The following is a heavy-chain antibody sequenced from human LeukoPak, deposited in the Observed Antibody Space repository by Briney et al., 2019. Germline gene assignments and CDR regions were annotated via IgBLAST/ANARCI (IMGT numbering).Heavy chain of an antibody. CDR1: GFSLSTSGVA. CDR3: AHSKTGLLIPYYFDF. Sequence: ESGPTLVKPTQTLTLTCTFSGFSLSTSGVAVGWIRQPPGKVLEWLALIYWDDDKRYSPSLKSRLTITRDTSKNQVVLTMTNMDPVDTATYYCAHSKTGLLIPYYFDFWGQGTLVTVSS. V-gene: IGHV2-5*02. J-gene: IGHJ4*02. D-gene: IGHD1-26*01. CDR2: IYWDDDK.